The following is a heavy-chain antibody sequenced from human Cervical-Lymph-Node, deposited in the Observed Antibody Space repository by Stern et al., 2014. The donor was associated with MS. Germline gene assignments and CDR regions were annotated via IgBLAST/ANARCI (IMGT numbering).Heavy chain of an antibody. CDR3: ARDPRYCSGGSCYSWFDP. D-gene: IGHD2-15*01. CDR2: IIPIFGTA. Sequence: QMQLVQSGAEVKKPGSSVKVSCKASGGTFSSYAISWVRQAPGQGLEWMGGIIPIFGTANYAQKFQGRVTITADESTSTAYMELSSLRSEDTAVYYCARDPRYCSGGSCYSWFDPWGQGTLVTVSS. V-gene: IGHV1-69*01. J-gene: IGHJ5*02. CDR1: GGTFSSYA.